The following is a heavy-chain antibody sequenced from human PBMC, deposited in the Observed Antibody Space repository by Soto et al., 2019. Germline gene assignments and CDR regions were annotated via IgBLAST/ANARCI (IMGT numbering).Heavy chain of an antibody. CDR3: AHRKDDVGWFDP. CDR2: IYWNDDK. CDR1: GFSLSTSGVG. V-gene: IGHV2-5*01. D-gene: IGHD1-1*01. J-gene: IGHJ5*02. Sequence: SVPTLVNPTHTLTLTCTFSGFSLSTSGVGVVLIRQPPGKALEWLALIYWNDDKRYSPSLKSRLTITKDTSKNQVVLTMTNVDPVDTATYYCAHRKDDVGWFDPWGQGTLVTVSS.